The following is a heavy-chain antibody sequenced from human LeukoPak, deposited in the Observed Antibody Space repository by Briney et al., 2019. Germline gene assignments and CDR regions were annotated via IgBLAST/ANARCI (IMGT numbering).Heavy chain of an antibody. CDR3: VKPDYGDNAFYYYYGMDV. J-gene: IGHJ6*04. CDR2: ISSNGGST. CDR1: GFTFSSYA. Sequence: GGSLRLSCSASGFTFSSYAMHWVRQAPGKELEYVSAISSNGGSTYYADSVKGRFTISRDNSKNTLYLQMSSLRAEDTAVYYCVKPDYGDNAFYYYYGMDVWGKGTTVTVSS. D-gene: IGHD4-17*01. V-gene: IGHV3-64D*06.